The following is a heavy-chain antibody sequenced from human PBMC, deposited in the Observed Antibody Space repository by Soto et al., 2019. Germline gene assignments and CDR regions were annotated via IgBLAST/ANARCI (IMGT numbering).Heavy chain of an antibody. CDR1: GFTFSSYW. D-gene: IGHD3-16*02. V-gene: IGHV3-7*05. CDR2: MKQDGSQR. Sequence: GGSLRLSCAASGFTFSSYWMSWVRQAPGRGLEWVADMKQDGSQRNYVDSVKGRFTISRDNAKNSLYLQMNSLRAEDTAVYYCTRDPYRRSDYWGQGTLVTVSS. CDR3: TRDPYRRSDY. J-gene: IGHJ4*02.